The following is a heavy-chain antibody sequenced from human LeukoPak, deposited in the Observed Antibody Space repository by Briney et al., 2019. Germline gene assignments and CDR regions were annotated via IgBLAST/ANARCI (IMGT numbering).Heavy chain of an antibody. CDR1: GFTFSSYA. CDR2: ISSRGGST. V-gene: IGHV3-23*01. Sequence: GGSLSLSCAASGFTFSSYAMSWVRQAPGKGLEWGSAISSRGGSTYYAGSVKGRFTITRDNSMKTLYLQMNSLRDEDTATHYSAKVPYSDYGSGRPPFMDVWGQGTTVAVSS. CDR3: AKVPYSDYGSGRPPFMDV. J-gene: IGHJ6*02. D-gene: IGHD3-10*01.